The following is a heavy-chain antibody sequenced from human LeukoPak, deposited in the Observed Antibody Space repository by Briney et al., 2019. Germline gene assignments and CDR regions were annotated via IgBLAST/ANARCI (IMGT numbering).Heavy chain of an antibody. D-gene: IGHD6-19*01. CDR3: ARASYSSGWSGYYYYMDV. J-gene: IGHJ6*03. Sequence: GGSLRLSCAASGFTFSSYGMSWVRQAPGKGLEWVANIMQDGSEKHYVDSVKGRFTISRDNAKNSLYLQMNSLRAEDTAVYYCARASYSSGWSGYYYYMDVWGKGTTVTISS. CDR1: GFTFSSYG. CDR2: IMQDGSEK. V-gene: IGHV3-7*01.